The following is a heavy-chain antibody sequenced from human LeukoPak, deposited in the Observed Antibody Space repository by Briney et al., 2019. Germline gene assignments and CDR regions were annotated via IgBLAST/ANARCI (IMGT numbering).Heavy chain of an antibody. J-gene: IGHJ4*02. CDR2: VYSGGNT. CDR3: AGGGFAVIDY. Sequence: PGGSLRLSCAASGFSVSSNYMTWVRQAPGKGLEWVSVVYSGGNTYYADSVKNRFTPSRDKSKNTLYLHMNSVRAEDTAVYYCAGGGFAVIDYWGEGSLASVSS. V-gene: IGHV3-53*01. D-gene: IGHD3-16*01. CDR1: GFSVSSNY.